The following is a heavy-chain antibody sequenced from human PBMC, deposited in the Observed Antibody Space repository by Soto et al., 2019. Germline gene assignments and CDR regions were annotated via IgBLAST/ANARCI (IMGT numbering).Heavy chain of an antibody. CDR2: IYYSGST. CDR1: GGSISSGGYY. J-gene: IGHJ6*02. Sequence: SETLSLTCTVSGGSISSGGYYWSWIRQHPGKGLEWIGYIYYSGSTYYNPSLKSRVTISVDTSKNQFSLKLSSVTAADTAVYYCAREDPVYYYYGMDVWGQGTTVTVSS. CDR3: AREDPVYYYYGMDV. V-gene: IGHV4-31*03.